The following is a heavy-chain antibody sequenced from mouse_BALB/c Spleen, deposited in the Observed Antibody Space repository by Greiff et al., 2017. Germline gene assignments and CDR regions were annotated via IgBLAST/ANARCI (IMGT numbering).Heavy chain of an antibody. Sequence: VQLQQSGPELVKPGASVKIPCKASGYTFTDYNMDWVKQSHGKSLEWIGDINPNNGGTIYNQKFKGKATLTVDKSSSTAYMELRSLTSEDTAVYYCARTARATWFAYWGQGTLVTVSA. D-gene: IGHD3-1*01. CDR2: INPNNGGT. CDR3: ARTARATWFAY. CDR1: GYTFTDYN. J-gene: IGHJ3*01. V-gene: IGHV1-18*01.